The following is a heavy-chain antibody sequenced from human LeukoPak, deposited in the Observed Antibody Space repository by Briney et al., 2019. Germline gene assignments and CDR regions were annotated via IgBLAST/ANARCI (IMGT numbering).Heavy chain of an antibody. CDR2: INWNGDNP. V-gene: IGHV3-20*04. D-gene: IGHD1-26*01. CDR1: GFTFEDYG. Sequence: GGSLRLSCEASGFTFEDYGMTWVRQRPGKGLEYVCEINWNGDNPVYENSLRGRFTISRDNAKNSVYLQMSSLRVDDMAFYYCARRSVAGATTGYYYDSWGQGTLVTVSS. CDR3: ARRSVAGATTGYYYDS. J-gene: IGHJ4*02.